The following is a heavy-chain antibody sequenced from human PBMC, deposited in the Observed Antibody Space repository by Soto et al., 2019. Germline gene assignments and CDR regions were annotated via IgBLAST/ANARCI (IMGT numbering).Heavy chain of an antibody. CDR3: AKGLGGVDGDCHYFDY. CDR1: GFTFSSYA. J-gene: IGHJ4*02. V-gene: IGHV3-30*14. D-gene: IGHD2-21*02. CDR2: ISYDGSNK. Sequence: QVQLVESGGGVVQPGRSLRLSCAASGFTFSSYAMHWVRQAPGKGLEWVAVISYDGSNKYYADSVKGRFTISRDNSKNXLYLQMDSLRAEDTAVYYCAKGLGGVDGDCHYFDYWGQGTLVTVSS.